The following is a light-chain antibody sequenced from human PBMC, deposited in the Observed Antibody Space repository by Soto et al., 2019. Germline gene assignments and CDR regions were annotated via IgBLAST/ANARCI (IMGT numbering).Light chain of an antibody. CDR2: DNN. J-gene: IGLJ1*01. Sequence: QSVLTQPPSVSAAPGQKVTISCSGSSSNIGNNYVSWYQQLPGTAPKLLIYDNNKRPSGIPDRFSGSKSGTSATLGITGLQTGVEANYYSGTWISSLTAYVFRTGTKVPVL. CDR3: GTWISSLTAYV. V-gene: IGLV1-51*01. CDR1: SSNIGNNY.